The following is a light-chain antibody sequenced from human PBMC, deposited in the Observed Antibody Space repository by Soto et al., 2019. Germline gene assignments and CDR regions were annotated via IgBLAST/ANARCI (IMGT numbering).Light chain of an antibody. J-gene: IGKJ1*01. Sequence: DIVMTQSPDSLAVSLGERATINCKSSLSVLYSSNNKNYLAWYQQKPGQPPKLLIYWASTRESGVPDRFSGSGSGTDFTHTISSLQAEDVAVYSCQQYYSTPPTFGQGTKVEIK. CDR2: WAS. V-gene: IGKV4-1*01. CDR1: LSVLYSSNNKNY. CDR3: QQYYSTPPT.